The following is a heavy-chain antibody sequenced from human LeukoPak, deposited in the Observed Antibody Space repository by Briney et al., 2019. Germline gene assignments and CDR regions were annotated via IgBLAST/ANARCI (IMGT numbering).Heavy chain of an antibody. J-gene: IGHJ3*01. V-gene: IGHV3-74*01. CDR1: GFTFSSNW. CDR2: IKSDGSST. D-gene: IGHD5-12*01. CDR3: ARGGFSHGFDV. Sequence: GGSLRLSCAASGFTFSSNWMHWVRQAPGKGLVWVSRIKSDGSSTIYADSVKGRFTVTRDNAKNTLYLQMNSLSADDTAVYFCARGGFSHGFDVWGHGTAVTVSS.